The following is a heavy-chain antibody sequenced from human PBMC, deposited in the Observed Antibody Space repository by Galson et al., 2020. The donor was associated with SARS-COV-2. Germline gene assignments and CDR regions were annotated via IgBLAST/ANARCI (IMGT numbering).Heavy chain of an antibody. CDR3: AMPYLAAASFFGAFDL. J-gene: IGHJ3*01. D-gene: IGHD6-13*01. CDR1: GFIFTNYE. V-gene: IGHV3-48*03. CDR2: ISDSGTNI. Sequence: GESLKISCAASGFIFTNYEMNWVRQAPGKGLEWVSYISDSGTNIYYADSVKGRFTISRDNTKNSVYVQMTSVRAEDTAVYYCAMPYLAAASFFGAFDLWGRGTMVTVSS.